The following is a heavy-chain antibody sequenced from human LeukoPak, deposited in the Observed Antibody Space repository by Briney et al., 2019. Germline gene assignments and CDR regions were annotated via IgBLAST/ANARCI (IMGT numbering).Heavy chain of an antibody. CDR2: INNDGSGT. D-gene: IGHD3-3*01. V-gene: IGHV3-74*01. Sequence: GGSLRLSCAASGFTFNNYWMHWVRQAPGKGLVWVSYINNDGSGTSYADSVKGRFTISRDNAKNTLYLQMNSLRAEDTAVYYCARGNDFWSGYSNLGYWGQGTLVTVSS. CDR1: GFTFNNYW. J-gene: IGHJ4*02. CDR3: ARGNDFWSGYSNLGY.